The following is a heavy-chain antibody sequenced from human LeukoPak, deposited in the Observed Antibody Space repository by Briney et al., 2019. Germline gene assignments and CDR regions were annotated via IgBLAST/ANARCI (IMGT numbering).Heavy chain of an antibody. CDR3: ARHHSGYDQYYYGMDV. D-gene: IGHD5-12*01. V-gene: IGHV1-69*13. CDR1: GGTFSSYA. Sequence: ASVKVSCKASGGTFSSYAISWVRQAPGQGLEWMGGIIPIFGTANYAQKFQGRVTITADESTSTAYMELSSLRSEDTAVYYCARHHSGYDQYYYGMDVWGQGTTVTVSS. CDR2: IIPIFGTA. J-gene: IGHJ6*02.